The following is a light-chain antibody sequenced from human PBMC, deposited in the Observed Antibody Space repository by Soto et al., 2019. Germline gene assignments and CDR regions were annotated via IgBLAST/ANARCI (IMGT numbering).Light chain of an antibody. J-gene: IGKJ1*01. V-gene: IGKV3-20*01. CDR2: GAS. Sequence: ETVLTQSPGTLSLSPGERATLSCRASQSVSSNSLAWFQQKSGQAPRLLIYGASSRATGIPDRFSASGSGTDFTLTISRLDPEDFAVYYCQQYGSSPRTFGQGTKVEIK. CDR3: QQYGSSPRT. CDR1: QSVSSNS.